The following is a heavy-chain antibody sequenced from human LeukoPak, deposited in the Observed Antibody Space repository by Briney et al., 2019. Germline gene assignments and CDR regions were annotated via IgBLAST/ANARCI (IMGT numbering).Heavy chain of an antibody. CDR2: FDPEDGET. CDR3: ATGPRLAARPWGDLYYFDY. V-gene: IGHV1-24*01. J-gene: IGHJ4*02. CDR1: GYTLTELS. Sequence: ASVKVSCKVSGYTLTELSMHWVRQAPGKGLEWMGGFDPEDGETIYAQKFQGRVTMTEDTSADTAYMELSSLRSEDTAVYYCATGPRLAARPWGDLYYFDYWGQGTLVTVSS. D-gene: IGHD6-6*01.